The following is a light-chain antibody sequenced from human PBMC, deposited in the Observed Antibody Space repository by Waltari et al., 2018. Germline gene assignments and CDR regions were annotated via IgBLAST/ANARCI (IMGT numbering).Light chain of an antibody. CDR1: QNINKY. V-gene: IGKV1-39*01. CDR2: AAS. J-gene: IGKJ2*01. CDR3: PQSYSTPPIT. Sequence: DIQMTQSPSPLSASVGDRVNINCRASQNINKYLNWYQQKPGKAPKLLIYAASSFQSGVPSRFSGSGSGTDYTLTISSLQPASSAPSFCPQSYSTPPITFGQGTKLEIK.